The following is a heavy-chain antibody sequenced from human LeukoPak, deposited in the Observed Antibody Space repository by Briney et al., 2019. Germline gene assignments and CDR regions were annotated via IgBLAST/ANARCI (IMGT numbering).Heavy chain of an antibody. V-gene: IGHV4-59*01. CDR2: IYYSGST. Sequence: PSETLSLTCTVSGGSISSYYWSWIRQPPGKGLEWIGYIYYSGSTNYNPSLKSRVTISVDTSKNQFSLKLSSVTAADTALYYCASLLLWFGDDAFDIWGQGTMVTVSS. D-gene: IGHD3-10*01. CDR1: GGSISSYY. J-gene: IGHJ3*02. CDR3: ASLLLWFGDDAFDI.